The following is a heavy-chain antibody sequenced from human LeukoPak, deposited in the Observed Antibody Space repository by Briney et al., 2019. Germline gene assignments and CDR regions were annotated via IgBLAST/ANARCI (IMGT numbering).Heavy chain of an antibody. CDR2: ISSSGSTI. CDR3: ARDVLEAGMDV. J-gene: IGHJ6*02. Sequence: GGSLRLSCAASGFTFSSYEMNWVRQAPGKGLEWVSYISSSGSTIYYADSVKGRITISRDNAKSSLYLQMNSLRAEDTAVYYCARDVLEAGMDVWGQGTTVTVSS. CDR1: GFTFSSYE. V-gene: IGHV3-48*03. D-gene: IGHD5-24*01.